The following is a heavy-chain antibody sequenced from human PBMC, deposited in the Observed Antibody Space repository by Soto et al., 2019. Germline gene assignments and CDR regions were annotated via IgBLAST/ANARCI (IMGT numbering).Heavy chain of an antibody. J-gene: IGHJ4*02. D-gene: IGHD3-16*01. CDR1: GDGVSGNSAA. Sequence: SQTLSLTGAISGDGVSGNSAAWNWIRQSPSRGLEWLGRTYYRSKLYNYYAVSVKSRITVTPDTSKNQFSLHLNSVTPEDTAVYYCAREFKYYETSDSYFDYLREGALV. CDR3: AREFKYYETSDSYFDY. CDR2: TYYRSKLYN. V-gene: IGHV6-1*01.